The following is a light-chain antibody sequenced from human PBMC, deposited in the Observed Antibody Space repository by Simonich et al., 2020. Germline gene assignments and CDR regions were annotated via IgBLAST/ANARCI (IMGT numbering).Light chain of an antibody. J-gene: IGLJ3*02. Sequence: QSALTQPASVSGSPGQSITISCTGTSSDVGGYNYVAWYQQHPGKAPKLMIYDVSKRPSGVSYRFSGSKSGNTASLTISVLQAEDEADYYCSSYTSSSTLVFGGGTKLTVL. CDR1: SSDVGGYNY. CDR2: DVS. CDR3: SSYTSSSTLV. V-gene: IGLV2-14*01.